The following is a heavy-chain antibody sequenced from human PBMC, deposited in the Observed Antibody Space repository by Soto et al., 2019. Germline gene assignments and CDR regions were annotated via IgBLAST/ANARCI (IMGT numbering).Heavy chain of an antibody. V-gene: IGHV4-31*03. CDR1: GGSIISGGYY. CDR2: IYYNGSP. CDR3: ARGGRGYSGYDPPNY. D-gene: IGHD5-12*01. J-gene: IGHJ4*02. Sequence: SETLSLTCTVSGGSIISGGYYWSWICQHPGKGLEWIGYIYYNGSPYYNPSLKSRVTISLDTSKNQFSMNLRSETAAATAVYYCARGGRGYSGYDPPNYWRQRTLVTVSS.